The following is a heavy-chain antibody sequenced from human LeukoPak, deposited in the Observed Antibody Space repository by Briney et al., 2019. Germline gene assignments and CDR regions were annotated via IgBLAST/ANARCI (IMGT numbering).Heavy chain of an antibody. CDR1: GFTFSDYY. Sequence: GGSLRLSCAASGFTFSDYYMSWIRQAPGKGLEWASYISSSGSTIYYADSVKGRFTISRDNAKNSLYLQMNSLRAEDTAVYYCARIMALVVPAAITYYYYYMDVWGKGTTVTVSS. CDR2: ISSSGSTI. CDR3: ARIMALVVPAAITYYYYYMDV. J-gene: IGHJ6*03. D-gene: IGHD2-2*02. V-gene: IGHV3-11*01.